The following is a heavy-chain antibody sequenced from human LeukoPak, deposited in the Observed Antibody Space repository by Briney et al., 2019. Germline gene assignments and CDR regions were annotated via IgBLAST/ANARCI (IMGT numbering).Heavy chain of an antibody. CDR1: GGSISSGGYY. V-gene: IGHV4-31*03. CDR3: ARDRGYCSSTSCYNYGMDV. CDR2: IYYSGST. J-gene: IGHJ6*02. D-gene: IGHD2-2*02. Sequence: PSETLSLTRTVSGGSISSGGYYWSWIRQHPGKGLEWIGYIYYSGSTYYNPSLKSRVTISVDTSKNQFSLKLSSVTAADTAVYYCARDRGYCSSTSCYNYGMDVWGQGTTVTVSS.